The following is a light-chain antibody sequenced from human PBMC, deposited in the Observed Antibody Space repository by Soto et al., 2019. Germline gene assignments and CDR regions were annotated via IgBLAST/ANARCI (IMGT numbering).Light chain of an antibody. CDR1: QSFSSY. CDR3: QQRRHWPPVIT. CDR2: DAS. Sequence: EIVLTQSPGTLSLSPGERATLSCRASQSFSSYLAWYQQKPGQAPRIRIYDASKRSTGIPVRFSGRGSGTDCTHYLSSLEPEDFAVYYCQQRRHWPPVITFGQGTRLEIK. J-gene: IGKJ5*01. V-gene: IGKV3-11*01.